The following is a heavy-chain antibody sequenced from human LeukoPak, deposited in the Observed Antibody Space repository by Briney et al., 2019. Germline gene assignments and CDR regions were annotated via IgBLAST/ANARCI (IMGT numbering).Heavy chain of an antibody. CDR3: ARRDGYSSSWWD. J-gene: IGHJ4*02. Sequence: SETLSLTCTVSGGSISSYYWSWIRQPPGKGLEWIGYIYYSGSTNYNPSLKSRVTISVDTSKNQFSLKLSSVTPADTAVYYCARRDGYSSSWWDWGQGTLVTVSS. V-gene: IGHV4-59*08. CDR1: GGSISSYY. CDR2: IYYSGST. D-gene: IGHD6-13*01.